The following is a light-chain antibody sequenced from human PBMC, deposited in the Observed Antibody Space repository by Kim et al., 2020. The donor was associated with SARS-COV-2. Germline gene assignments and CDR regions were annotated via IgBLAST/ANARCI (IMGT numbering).Light chain of an antibody. CDR1: NPKNYF. Sequence: GKTVRIKSQGDNPKNYFRNWEREEPRQAPVLGIYGKNNRPSGIPDRFSGSSSGNTASLTITGAQAEDEADYYCNSRDSSGNHWVFGGGTQLTVL. J-gene: IGLJ3*02. CDR2: GKN. V-gene: IGLV3-19*01. CDR3: NSRDSSGNHWV.